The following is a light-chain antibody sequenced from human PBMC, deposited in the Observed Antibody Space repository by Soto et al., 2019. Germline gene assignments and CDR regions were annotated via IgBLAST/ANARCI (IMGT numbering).Light chain of an antibody. CDR1: SSDVGCYNY. CDR3: CSYAGSYTWV. Sequence: QSALTQPRSVSGSPGQSVTISCTGTSSDVGCYNYVSWYQQHPGKAAKLMIYDVSKRPSGVPDRFSGSKSGNTASLTISGLQAEDEADYYCCSYAGSYTWVFGGGTKLTVL. CDR2: DVS. V-gene: IGLV2-11*01. J-gene: IGLJ3*02.